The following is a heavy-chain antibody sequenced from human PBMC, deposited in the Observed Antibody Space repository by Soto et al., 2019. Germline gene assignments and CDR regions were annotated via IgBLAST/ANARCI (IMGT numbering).Heavy chain of an antibody. CDR2: IFHDGTA. V-gene: IGHV4-4*02. D-gene: IGHD6-6*01. CDR3: ARLVYDARLNYMYFDF. CDR1: GVSISSGNW. Sequence: SETLSLTCAVSGVSISSGNWWTWVRQTPQRGLEYIGEIFHDGTANYYPSFERRVAISVDTSKNQFSLKLTSVTAADTAIYFCARLVYDARLNYMYFDFWGQGALVTVSS. J-gene: IGHJ4*02.